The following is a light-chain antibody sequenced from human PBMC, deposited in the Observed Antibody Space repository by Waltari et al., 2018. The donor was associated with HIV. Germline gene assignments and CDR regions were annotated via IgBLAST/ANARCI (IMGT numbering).Light chain of an antibody. CDR2: DVS. Sequence: QSALTQPRSVSGSPGQSVTISCTETRSDVGGYNYVSWYQQHPGKAPKVMIYDVSKRPSGVPDRFSGSKSGNTASLTISGLQAEDEADYYCCSYAGSSNVVFGGGTKLTVL. V-gene: IGLV2-11*01. CDR1: RSDVGGYNY. J-gene: IGLJ2*01. CDR3: CSYAGSSNVV.